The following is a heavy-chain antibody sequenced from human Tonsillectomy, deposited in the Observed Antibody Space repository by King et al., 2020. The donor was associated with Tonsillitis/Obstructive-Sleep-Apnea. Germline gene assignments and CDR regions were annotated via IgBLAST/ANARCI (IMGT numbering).Heavy chain of an antibody. CDR3: ARDMVLEAGGDAFDI. CDR1: GGSISSYY. Sequence: VQLQESGPGRVKPSETLSLTCTVSGGSISSYYWSWIQQPPGKGLEWIGYIYDSGSTNYNPSLKSRVTISVDTSKNQFSLKLSSVTAADTAVYYCARDMVLEAGGDAFDIWGQGTMVTVSS. CDR2: IYDSGST. J-gene: IGHJ3*02. V-gene: IGHV4-59*01. D-gene: IGHD2-8*01.